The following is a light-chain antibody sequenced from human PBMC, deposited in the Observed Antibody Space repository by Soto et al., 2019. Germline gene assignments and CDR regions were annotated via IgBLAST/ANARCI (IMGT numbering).Light chain of an antibody. CDR1: TANIGTNT. CDR2: TND. V-gene: IGLV1-44*01. Sequence: QSGLTQPPSASGTPGQRVTSSCSGSTANIGTNTVNWFQHLPGSAPKLLIYTNDQRPSGVPDRFSGSRSGTSASLAISGLQSEDEADYYCATWDDSVYVFGTGTKVTVL. J-gene: IGLJ1*01. CDR3: ATWDDSVYV.